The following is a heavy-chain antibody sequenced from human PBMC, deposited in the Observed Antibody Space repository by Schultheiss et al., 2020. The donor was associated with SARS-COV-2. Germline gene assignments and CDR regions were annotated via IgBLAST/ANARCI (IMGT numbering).Heavy chain of an antibody. CDR1: GYTFTGYY. Sequence: ASVKVSCKASGYTFTGYYMHWVRQAPGQGLEWMGWINPNSGGTNYAQKFQGRVTMTRDTSIITAYMELSRLRSDDTALYYCARYTPTWEYFDSWGQGTLVTVSS. V-gene: IGHV1-2*02. J-gene: IGHJ4*02. CDR2: INPNSGGT. D-gene: IGHD1-26*01. CDR3: ARYTPTWEYFDS.